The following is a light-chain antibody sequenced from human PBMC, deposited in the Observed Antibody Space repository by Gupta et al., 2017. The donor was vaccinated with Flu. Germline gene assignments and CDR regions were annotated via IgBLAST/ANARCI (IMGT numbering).Light chain of an antibody. Sequence: EIVMTQSPATLSVSPGERATLFCRASQSIAVNNLAWYQQKPGQAPRLLIYGASVRATGVPARFSGSGSGREFTLTISSLQSEDFAVYYCQQCNNWPRLTF. CDR1: QSIAVNN. J-gene: IGKJ5*01. CDR3: QQCNNWPRLT. CDR2: GAS. V-gene: IGKV3-15*01.